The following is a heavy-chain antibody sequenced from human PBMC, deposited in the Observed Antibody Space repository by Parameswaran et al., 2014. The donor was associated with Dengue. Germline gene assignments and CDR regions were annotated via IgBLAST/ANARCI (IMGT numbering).Heavy chain of an antibody. CDR3: ARHLPHDYGDYWIDH. V-gene: IGHV5-51*01. J-gene: IGHJ5*02. CDR2: IFPADSDV. D-gene: IGHD4-17*01. Sequence: VRQMPGKGLEWIGIIFPADSDVKYNPSFQGQVTISADRSINTAYLQWYSLKTSDTAIYYCARHLPHDYGDYWIDHWGPGALVTVSS.